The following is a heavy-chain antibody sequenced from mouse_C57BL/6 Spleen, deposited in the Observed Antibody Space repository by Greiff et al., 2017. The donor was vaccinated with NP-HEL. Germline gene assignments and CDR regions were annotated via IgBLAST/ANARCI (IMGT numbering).Heavy chain of an antibody. V-gene: IGHV1-72*01. Sequence: VKQSCKASGYTFTSYWMHWVKQRPGRGLEWIGRIDPNSGGTKYNEKFKSKATLTVDKPSSTAYMQLSSLTSEDSAVYYCARAYSSGYGFAYWGQGTLVTVSA. CDR1: GYTFTSYW. J-gene: IGHJ3*01. CDR3: ARAYSSGYGFAY. D-gene: IGHD3-2*02. CDR2: IDPNSGGT.